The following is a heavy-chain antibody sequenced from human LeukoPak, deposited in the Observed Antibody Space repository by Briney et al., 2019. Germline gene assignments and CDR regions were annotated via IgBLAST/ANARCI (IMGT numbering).Heavy chain of an antibody. D-gene: IGHD2-2*01. J-gene: IGHJ5*02. CDR3: ARAITNCSSTSCWNWFDP. CDR2: IYTSGST. CDR1: GGSISSGSYY. Sequence: SQTLSLTCTVSGGSISSGSYYWSWIRQPAGKGLEWIGRIYTSGSTNYNPSLKSRVTISVDTSKNQFSLKLSSVTAADTAVYYCARAITNCSSTSCWNWFDPWGQGTLVTVSS. V-gene: IGHV4-61*02.